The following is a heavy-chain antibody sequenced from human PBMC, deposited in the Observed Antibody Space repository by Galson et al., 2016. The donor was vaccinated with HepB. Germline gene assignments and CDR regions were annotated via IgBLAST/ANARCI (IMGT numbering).Heavy chain of an antibody. V-gene: IGHV3-23*01. J-gene: IGHJ3*02. CDR2: IRGSGTGT. Sequence: SLRLSCAASGFSISIHSMHWVRQAPGKGLEWVSAIRGSGTGTSYTDSVKGRFTISRDNSKNTLYLQMNSLRAEDAAVYYCAKISLVGCNSGWGGSFDIWGRGTVVTVSS. CDR1: GFSISIHS. D-gene: IGHD6-19*01. CDR3: AKISLVGCNSGWGGSFDI.